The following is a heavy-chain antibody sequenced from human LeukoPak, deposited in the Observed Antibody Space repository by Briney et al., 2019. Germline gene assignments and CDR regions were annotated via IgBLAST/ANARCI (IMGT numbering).Heavy chain of an antibody. CDR1: GFTFSAYA. Sequence: GGSLRLSCAASGFTFSAYAMHWVRQAPGKGLEWVAIISYDGNIKYQADSVKGRFTISRDDSKNTLYLQMNSLRAEDTAVYYCARDRSANSRVYFFDYWGQGTLVTVSS. J-gene: IGHJ4*02. V-gene: IGHV3-30-3*01. CDR3: ARDRSANSRVYFFDY. D-gene: IGHD4/OR15-4a*01. CDR2: ISYDGNIK.